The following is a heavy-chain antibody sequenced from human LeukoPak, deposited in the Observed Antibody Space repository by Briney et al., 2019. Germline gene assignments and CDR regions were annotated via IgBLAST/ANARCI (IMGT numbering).Heavy chain of an antibody. J-gene: IGHJ4*02. Sequence: GESLRLSCAASGFTFSSFWMRWVRQAPGKGLELVANIKQDGSEKYYVDSVQGRFTISRDNAKNSLYLQMNSLRVEDTAVYYCARVIWFGESKRDYWGQGTLVTVSS. V-gene: IGHV3-7*01. CDR2: IKQDGSEK. CDR3: ARVIWFGESKRDY. CDR1: GFTFSSFW. D-gene: IGHD3-10*01.